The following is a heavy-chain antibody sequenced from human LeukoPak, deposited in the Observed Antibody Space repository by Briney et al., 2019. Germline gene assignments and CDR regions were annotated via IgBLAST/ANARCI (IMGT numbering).Heavy chain of an antibody. CDR2: IKQDGKGK. CDR1: GFNFRSYW. V-gene: IGHV3-7*01. Sequence: GGSLRLSCAASGFNFRSYWMSWVRQAPGKGLEWVANIKQDGKGKYYVDSVKGRFTISRDNARNSLYLQMNSLRAEDTAVYYCARDPPHYDILTGYYYWGQGTLVTVSS. CDR3: ARDPPHYDILTGYYY. J-gene: IGHJ4*02. D-gene: IGHD3-9*01.